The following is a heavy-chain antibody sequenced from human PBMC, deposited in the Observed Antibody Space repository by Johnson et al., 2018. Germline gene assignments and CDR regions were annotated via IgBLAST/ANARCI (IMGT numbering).Heavy chain of an antibody. CDR1: GFTFSTYA. D-gene: IGHD5-18*01. J-gene: IGHJ6*03. V-gene: IGHV3-30*18. CDR2: ISYDGGNK. CDR3: AKGPKYSYGPPGYMDV. Sequence: VQLVESGGGVVQPGRSLRLSCAASGFTFSTYAMHWVRQAPGKGLEWVAVISYDGGNKYFADSVKGRFTISRDDSKSIAYLQMNSLRAEDTAVYYCAKGPKYSYGPPGYMDVWGKGTTVTVSS.